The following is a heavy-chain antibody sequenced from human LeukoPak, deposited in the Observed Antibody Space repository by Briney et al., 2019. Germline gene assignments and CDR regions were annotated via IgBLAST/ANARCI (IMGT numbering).Heavy chain of an antibody. CDR1: GFTLSTYG. J-gene: IGHJ6*03. D-gene: IGHD4-17*01. V-gene: IGHV3-30*18. Sequence: GGSLRLSCAASGFTLSTYGMHWVRQAPGKGLEWVAIISFDGSNKYYADSVKGRVTISRDNSKKTLYLQMNTLRTEDTAVYYCAKNGLRTYYYYMDVWGKGTTVIVSS. CDR3: AKNGLRTYYYYMDV. CDR2: ISFDGSNK.